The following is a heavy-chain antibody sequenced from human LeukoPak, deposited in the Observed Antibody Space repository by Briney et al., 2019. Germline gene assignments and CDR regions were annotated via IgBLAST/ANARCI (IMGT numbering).Heavy chain of an antibody. D-gene: IGHD2-21*02. V-gene: IGHV1-2*02. CDR2: INPNSGGT. CDR1: GYTFTGYY. Sequence: ASVKVSCKASGYTFTGYYMHWVRQAPGQGLEWMGWINPNSGGTNYAQKFQGRVTMTRDTFISTAYMELSRLRSDDTAVYYCARDPLGDRAFDYWGQGTLVTVSS. J-gene: IGHJ4*02. CDR3: ARDPLGDRAFDY.